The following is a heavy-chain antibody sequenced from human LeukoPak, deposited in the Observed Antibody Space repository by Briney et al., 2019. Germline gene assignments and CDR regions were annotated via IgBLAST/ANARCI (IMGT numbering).Heavy chain of an antibody. CDR1: GFTFSGSV. V-gene: IGHV3-73*01. J-gene: IGHJ4*02. Sequence: GGSLRLSSVASGFTFSGSVMHWVRQASGKGLEWVGRIRSKADSYATAYAASVKGRFTISRDDSKNTAYLQMNSLRTEDTAVYYCTRLWGDCGGDCYSHDYWGQGALVTVSS. CDR2: IRSKADSYAT. CDR3: TRLWGDCGGDCYSHDY. D-gene: IGHD2-21*02.